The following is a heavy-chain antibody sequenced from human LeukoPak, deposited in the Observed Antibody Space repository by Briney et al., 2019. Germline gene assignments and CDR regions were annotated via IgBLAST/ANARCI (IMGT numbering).Heavy chain of an antibody. CDR3: VRGWGSNVYASAFDV. V-gene: IGHV3-30*03. D-gene: IGHD3-16*01. CDR1: GFTFSSYG. CDR2: ISYDGSNK. Sequence: GGSLRLSCAASGFTFSSYGMHWVRQAPGKGLEWVAVISYDGSNKYYADSVKGRFTISRDNSKNTLYLQMNDLRAEDTAVYFCVRGWGSNVYASAFDVWGQGTMVTVSS. J-gene: IGHJ3*01.